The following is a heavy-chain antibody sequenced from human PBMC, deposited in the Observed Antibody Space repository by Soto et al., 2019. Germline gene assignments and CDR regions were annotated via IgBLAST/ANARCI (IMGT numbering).Heavy chain of an antibody. CDR3: PRAAHYSGYDLAPFDT. Sequence: EVQLVESGGGLVKPGGSLRLSCAASGFTFSSYSMNWVRQAPGKGLEWVSSISSSSSYIYYADSVKSRFTISRDNAKNSLYLQMNSLRAADTAVYYCPRAAHYSGYDLAPFDTWGQGPLVTVSS. J-gene: IGHJ5*02. CDR2: ISSSSSYI. V-gene: IGHV3-21*01. D-gene: IGHD5-12*01. CDR1: GFTFSSYS.